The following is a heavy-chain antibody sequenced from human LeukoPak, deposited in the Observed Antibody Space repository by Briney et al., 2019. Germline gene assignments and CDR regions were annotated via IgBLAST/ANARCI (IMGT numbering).Heavy chain of an antibody. J-gene: IGHJ5*02. Sequence: SETFSVTCTVSGGSMSRKNWSWPRQPKGKGLRWIGYIYYSGSTKYNPSLKSRVTMSVDTSKNQFSLKLTSVTAADTAVYYCARWSDGSSAYYGPWGQGTLVTVSS. V-gene: IGHV4-59*01. CDR1: GGSMSRKN. CDR3: ARWSDGSSAYYGP. CDR2: IYYSGST. D-gene: IGHD3-22*01.